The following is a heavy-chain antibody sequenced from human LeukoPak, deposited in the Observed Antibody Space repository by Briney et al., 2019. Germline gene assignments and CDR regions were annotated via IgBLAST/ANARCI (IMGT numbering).Heavy chain of an antibody. Sequence: PGGSLRLSCAASGFTFSTYAMSWVRQAPGKGLEWVSSISGGGGNTYLADSVKGRFTISRDNSKNTLYLQMNSLRAEDTALYYCGRGGSSWLYFFEYGGQGTPVTVS. CDR1: GFTFSTYA. V-gene: IGHV3-23*01. D-gene: IGHD6-13*01. J-gene: IGHJ4*02. CDR3: GRGGSSWLYFFEY. CDR2: ISGGGGNT.